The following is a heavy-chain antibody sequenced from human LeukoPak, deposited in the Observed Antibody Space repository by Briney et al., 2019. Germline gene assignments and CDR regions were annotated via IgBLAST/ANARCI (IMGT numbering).Heavy chain of an antibody. CDR1: GFTVSSNY. Sequence: GGSLRLSCAASGFTVSSNYMSWVRQAPGKGLEWVSVIYSGGSTYYADSVKGRFTISRDNSKNTLYLQMNSLRAEDTAVYYCARDGWKLSQYFQHWGQGTLVTVSS. CDR2: IYSGGST. V-gene: IGHV3-53*01. CDR3: ARDGWKLSQYFQH. J-gene: IGHJ1*01. D-gene: IGHD1-26*01.